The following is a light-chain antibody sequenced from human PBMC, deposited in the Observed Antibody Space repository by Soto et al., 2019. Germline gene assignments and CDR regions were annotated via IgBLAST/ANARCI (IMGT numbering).Light chain of an antibody. CDR2: SNN. Sequence: QSELTQPPSASGTPGQRVTTPCSGSSSNIGKNSVYWYQQFPGTAPKLLIYSNNKRPSGVPDRFSASKSGTSASLAISGLRYEDEAAYYCAAWDDGLSGYVFGTGTKLTVL. CDR3: AAWDDGLSGYV. CDR1: SSNIGKNS. J-gene: IGLJ1*01. V-gene: IGLV1-47*02.